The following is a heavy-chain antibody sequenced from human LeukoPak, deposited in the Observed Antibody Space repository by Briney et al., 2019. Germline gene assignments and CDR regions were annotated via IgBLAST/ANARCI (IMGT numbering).Heavy chain of an antibody. Sequence: SETLSLTCAVSGGSISSGDYYWSWIRQPPGKGLEWIGYIYYSGSTYYNPSLKSRVTISVDTSKNQFSLKLSSVTAADAAVYYCASGYSAASYGMDVWGQGTTVTVSS. V-gene: IGHV4-30-4*01. CDR3: ASGYSAASYGMDV. D-gene: IGHD5-12*01. J-gene: IGHJ6*02. CDR2: IYYSGST. CDR1: GGSISSGDYY.